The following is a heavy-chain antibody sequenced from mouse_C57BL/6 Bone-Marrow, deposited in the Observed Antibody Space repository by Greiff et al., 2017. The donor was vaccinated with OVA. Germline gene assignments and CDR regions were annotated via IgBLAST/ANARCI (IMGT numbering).Heavy chain of an antibody. J-gene: IGHJ2*01. CDR3: ARHEDGYYASYFDY. Sequence: VKLQESGPELVKPGASVKISCKASGYAFSSSWMNWVKQRPGKGLEWIGRIYPGDGDTNYNGKFKGKATLTADKSSSTAYMQLSSLTSEDSAVYFCARHEDGYYASYFDYWGRGTTLTVSS. CDR1: GYAFSSSW. D-gene: IGHD2-3*01. CDR2: IYPGDGDT. V-gene: IGHV1-82*01.